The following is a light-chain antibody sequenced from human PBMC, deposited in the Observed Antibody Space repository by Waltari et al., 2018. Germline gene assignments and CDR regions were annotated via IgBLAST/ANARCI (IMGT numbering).Light chain of an antibody. V-gene: IGLV1-44*01. CDR2: SNN. J-gene: IGLJ3*02. CDR3: AAWDDSLNGWV. CDR1: SSNIRSNT. Sequence: QSVLTQPPSASGTPGQRVTLPFSGRSSNIRSNTVNWYQQLPGTAPKLLIYSNNQRPSGVPDRFSGSKAGTSASLAISGLQSEDEADYYCAAWDDSLNGWVFGGGTKLTVL.